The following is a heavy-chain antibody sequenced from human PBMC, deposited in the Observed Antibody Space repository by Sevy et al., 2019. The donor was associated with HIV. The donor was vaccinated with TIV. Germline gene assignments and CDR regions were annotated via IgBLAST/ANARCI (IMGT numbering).Heavy chain of an antibody. J-gene: IGHJ6*03. CDR1: GFTFSSYW. D-gene: IGHD2-15*01. CDR2: IKQAGSEK. CDR3: ARQGGRDLYYCYYMDF. Sequence: GGSLRLSCAASGFTFSSYWMSWVRQAPGKGLEWVANIKQAGSEKYYVDSVKGRFTISRDNAKNSLYLQMNSLRAEDTAVYYCARQGGRDLYYCYYMDFWGKGTTVTVSS. V-gene: IGHV3-7*01.